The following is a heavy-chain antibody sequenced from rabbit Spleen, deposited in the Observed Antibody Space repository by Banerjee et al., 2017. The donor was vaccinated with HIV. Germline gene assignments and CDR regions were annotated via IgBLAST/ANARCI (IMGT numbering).Heavy chain of an antibody. D-gene: IGHD8-1*01. J-gene: IGHJ6*01. CDR1: GFTMSSSDW. V-gene: IGHV1S40*01. CDR3: ARDTGSSFSSYGMDL. CDR2: IRAGSTDTP. Sequence: QSLEESGGDLVKPGASLTLTCTASGFTMSSSDWMCWVRQAPGKGLELIACIRAGSTDTPYYASWAKGRFTCSKTSSTMVTLQMTSLTVADTATYFCARDTGSSFSSYGMDLWGPGTLVTVS.